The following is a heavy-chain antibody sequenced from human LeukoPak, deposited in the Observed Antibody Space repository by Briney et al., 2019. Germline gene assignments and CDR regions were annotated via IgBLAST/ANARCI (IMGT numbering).Heavy chain of an antibody. CDR3: AKAYVPYGSGKDAFDI. D-gene: IGHD3-10*01. Sequence: QSGGSLRLSCAASGFTFSSYAMSWVRQAPGKGLEWVSAISGFSGSTYYAVSVKGRFTISRDNFEDTLYLQMNSLRAEDTAVYYCAKAYVPYGSGKDAFDIWGQGTMVTVSS. J-gene: IGHJ3*02. CDR2: ISGFSGST. V-gene: IGHV3-23*01. CDR1: GFTFSSYA.